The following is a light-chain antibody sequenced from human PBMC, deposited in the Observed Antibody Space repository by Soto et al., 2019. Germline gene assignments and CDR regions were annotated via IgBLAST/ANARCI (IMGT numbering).Light chain of an antibody. CDR1: QSISTY. Sequence: DIQMTQSPSSLSASVGDRVTITCRASQSISTYLNWYQLKPGKAPRLLIYTASRLQSGVSSRFSGSGSGTDFTLSISSLQPEDFGTYYCQQSYTTPRTFGQGTKVDIK. J-gene: IGKJ1*01. CDR3: QQSYTTPRT. V-gene: IGKV1-39*01. CDR2: TAS.